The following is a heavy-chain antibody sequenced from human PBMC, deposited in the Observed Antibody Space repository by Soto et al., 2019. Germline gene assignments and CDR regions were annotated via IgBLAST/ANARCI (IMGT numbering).Heavy chain of an antibody. J-gene: IGHJ6*02. CDR3: AGGAFYSNYQYCYYGMDV. CDR1: GYTFTSYD. V-gene: IGHV1-8*01. CDR2: MNPNSGNT. Sequence: ASVKVSCKASGYTFTSYDINWVRQATGQGLEWMGWMNPNSGNTGYAQKFQGRVTMTRNTSISTAYMELSSLRSEDTAVYYCAGGAFYSNYQYCYYGMDVWGQGTTVTVSS. D-gene: IGHD4-4*01.